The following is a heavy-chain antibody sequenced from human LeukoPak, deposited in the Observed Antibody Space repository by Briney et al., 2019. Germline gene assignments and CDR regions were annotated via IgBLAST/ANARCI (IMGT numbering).Heavy chain of an antibody. J-gene: IGHJ4*02. V-gene: IGHV3-30-3*01. Sequence: GRSLRLSCAASGFTFSNYAMHWVRQAPGKGLEWAAIISNDGNNKYYADSVKGRFTISRDNSKNTLYLQMKSLRADDTAVYYCARGFLGYGGTRSLDYWGQGTLVTVSS. D-gene: IGHD4-23*01. CDR2: ISNDGNNK. CDR1: GFTFSNYA. CDR3: ARGFLGYGGTRSLDY.